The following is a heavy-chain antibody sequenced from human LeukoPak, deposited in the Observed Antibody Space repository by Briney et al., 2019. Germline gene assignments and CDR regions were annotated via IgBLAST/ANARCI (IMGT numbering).Heavy chain of an antibody. CDR1: GFTFINYW. V-gene: IGHV3-7*03. D-gene: IGHD6-6*01. J-gene: IGHJ4*02. CDR2: MKQDGSVK. CDR3: ARIGYSSSSFDY. Sequence: GGSLRLSCAASGFTFINYWMSWVRQAPGKGLEWVTNMKQDGSVKYYVDSMKGRFTISRDNAKNSLYLQMSGLRAEDTAVYFCARIGYSSSSFDYWGQGVLVTVYS.